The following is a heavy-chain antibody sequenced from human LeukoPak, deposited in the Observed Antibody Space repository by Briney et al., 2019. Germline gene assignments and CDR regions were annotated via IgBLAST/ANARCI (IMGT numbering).Heavy chain of an antibody. CDR3: ARRNIVRPGDWFDP. D-gene: IGHD1-26*01. CDR2: INPGNSDT. CDR1: GYNFFNYF. Sequence: GESLKISCKGSGYNFFNYFIGWVRQLPGKGLEWMGIINPGNSDTRYSPSFQGQVTFSVDKSITTAYLQWSSLKASDTAMYYFARRNIVRPGDWFDPWGQGTPVTVSS. J-gene: IGHJ5*02. V-gene: IGHV5-51*01.